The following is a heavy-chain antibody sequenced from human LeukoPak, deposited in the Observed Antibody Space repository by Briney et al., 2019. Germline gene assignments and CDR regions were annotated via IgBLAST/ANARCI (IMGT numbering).Heavy chain of an antibody. V-gene: IGHV3-48*03. CDR3: ARDTYYYDSSGYFDY. CDR2: ISSSGSTI. J-gene: IGHJ4*02. D-gene: IGHD3-22*01. Sequence: GGSLRLSCAASGFTFSNYEMNWVRQAPGKGLEWVSYISSSGSTIHYVDSVKGRFTISRDNAKNSLYLQMNSLRAEDTALYYCARDTYYYDSSGYFDYWGQGTLVTVSS. CDR1: GFTFSNYE.